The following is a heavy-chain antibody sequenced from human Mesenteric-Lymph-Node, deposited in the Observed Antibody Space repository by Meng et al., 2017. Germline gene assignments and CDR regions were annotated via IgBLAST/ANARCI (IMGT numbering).Heavy chain of an antibody. CDR1: GFTFSNAW. CDR2: IKQDGSEK. D-gene: IGHD2-21*02. CDR3: ARAGVCGGDCYDAFDI. Sequence: GGSLRLSCTVSGFTFSNAWMSWVRQAPGKGLEWVANIKQDGSEKYYVDSVKGRFTISRDNAKNSLYLQMNSLRAEDTAVYYCARAGVCGGDCYDAFDIWGQGTMVTVSS. V-gene: IGHV3-7*01. J-gene: IGHJ3*02.